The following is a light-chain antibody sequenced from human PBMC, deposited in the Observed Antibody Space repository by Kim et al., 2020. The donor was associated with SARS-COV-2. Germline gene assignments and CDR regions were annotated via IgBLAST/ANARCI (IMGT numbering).Light chain of an antibody. CDR1: HDVNIY. V-gene: IGKV1-33*01. J-gene: IGKJ1*01. Sequence: DIQMTQSPSSLSSSIGDTVTITCQASHDVNIYLNWYQQKPGTAPKVLIYAVSHLETGVPTRFSGSGSGTDFTLTITSLQPDDVGTYYCQQCNTMPLTFGEGTKVDIK. CDR2: AVS. CDR3: QQCNTMPLT.